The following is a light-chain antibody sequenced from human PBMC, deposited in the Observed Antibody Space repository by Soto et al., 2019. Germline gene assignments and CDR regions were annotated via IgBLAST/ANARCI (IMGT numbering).Light chain of an antibody. CDR2: DAS. Sequence: EIVLTQSPATLSLSPGERATFSCRASQSVSSYLAWYQQKPGQAPRLLIYDASNRATGIPARFSGSGSGTDFTLTISSLEPEDFAVYYCQQRSNWSPYTFGQGTKLEIK. CDR3: QQRSNWSPYT. J-gene: IGKJ2*01. CDR1: QSVSSY. V-gene: IGKV3-11*01.